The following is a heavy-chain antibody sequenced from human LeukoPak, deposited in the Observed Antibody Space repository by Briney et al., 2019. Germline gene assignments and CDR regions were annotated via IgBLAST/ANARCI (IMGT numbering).Heavy chain of an antibody. J-gene: IGHJ5*02. CDR1: GGSISSYY. CDR2: ISYSGST. V-gene: IGHV4-59*01. D-gene: IGHD6-13*01. CDR3: ARTGSSWYLNWFDP. Sequence: SSETLSLTCTVSGGSISSYYWSWIRQPPGKGLEWIGYISYSGSTNYNPSLKSRVTISVDTSKNQFSLKLSSVTAADTAVYYCARTGSSWYLNWFDPWGQGTLVIVSS.